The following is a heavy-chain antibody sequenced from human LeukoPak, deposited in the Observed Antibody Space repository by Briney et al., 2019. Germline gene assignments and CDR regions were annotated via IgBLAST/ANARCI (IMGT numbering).Heavy chain of an antibody. CDR3: ARGNTSCPACIGY. CDR1: GYSISSGYF. Sequence: SETLSLTCTVSGYSISSGYFWGWMRQPPGKGLEWIGSIYHSVTTHYNPSLKSRVTISLDTSKNQFSLKLSSVTAADTAVYYCARGNTSCPACIGYWGQGTLVTVSS. V-gene: IGHV4-38-2*02. CDR2: IYHSVTT. D-gene: IGHD1-1*01. J-gene: IGHJ4*02.